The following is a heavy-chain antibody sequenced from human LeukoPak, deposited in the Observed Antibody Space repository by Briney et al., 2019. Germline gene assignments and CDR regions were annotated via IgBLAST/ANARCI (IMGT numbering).Heavy chain of an antibody. CDR2: IYYSGST. V-gene: IGHV4-59*01. J-gene: IGHJ4*02. CDR1: GGSISSYY. Sequence: KASETLSLTCTVSGGSISSYYWNWIRQPPGKGLEWIGYIYYSGSTNYNPSLKSRVTISVDTSKNQFSLKLSSVTAADTAVYYCARTYSGYVGYWGQGTLVTVSS. CDR3: ARTYSGYVGY. D-gene: IGHD5-12*01.